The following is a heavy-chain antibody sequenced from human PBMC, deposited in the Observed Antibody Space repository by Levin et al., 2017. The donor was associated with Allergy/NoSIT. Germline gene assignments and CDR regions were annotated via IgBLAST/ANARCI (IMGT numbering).Heavy chain of an antibody. CDR2: IGATGDT. Sequence: GESLKISCAASGFTLSGYDLHWVRQATGKGLEWVSSIGATGDTYYLGSVKGRFTISRENAKNSLYLQMNSLTAGDTAVYYCARGGTVTDCDYWGQGTLVTVSS. J-gene: IGHJ4*02. D-gene: IGHD4-17*01. V-gene: IGHV3-13*01. CDR1: GFTLSGYD. CDR3: ARGGTVTDCDY.